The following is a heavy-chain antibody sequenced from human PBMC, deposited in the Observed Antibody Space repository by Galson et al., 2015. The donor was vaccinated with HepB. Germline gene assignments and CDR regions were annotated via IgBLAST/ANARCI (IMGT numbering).Heavy chain of an antibody. J-gene: IGHJ6*02. D-gene: IGHD2-2*01. V-gene: IGHV1-69*13. CDR1: GGTFSSYA. CDR3: ARAQDIVVVPAAAYYYGMDV. Sequence: SVKVYCKASGGTFSSYAISWVRQAPGQGLEWMGGIIPIFGTANYAQKFQGRVTITADESTSTAYMELSSLRSEDTAVYYCARAQDIVVVPAAAYYYGMDVWGQGTTVTVSS. CDR2: IIPIFGTA.